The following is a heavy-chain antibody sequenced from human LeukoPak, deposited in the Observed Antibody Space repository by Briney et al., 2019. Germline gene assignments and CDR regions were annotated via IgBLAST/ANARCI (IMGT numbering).Heavy chain of an antibody. CDR1: GGSISSYY. CDR3: ARESLWFSNNWFDP. D-gene: IGHD5-18*01. V-gene: IGHV4-4*07. Sequence: SETLSLTCTVSGGSISSYYWSWIRQPAGKGLEWIGRIYTSGSTNYNPSLKSRVTMSVDTSKNQFSLKLSSVTAADTAVYYCARESLWFSNNWFDPWGQGTPVTVSS. CDR2: IYTSGST. J-gene: IGHJ5*02.